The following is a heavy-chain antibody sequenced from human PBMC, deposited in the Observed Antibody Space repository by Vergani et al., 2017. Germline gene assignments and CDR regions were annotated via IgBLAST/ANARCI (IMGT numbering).Heavy chain of an antibody. CDR3: ARAYNRGLGHLDY. Sequence: EVQLVQSGAEVKKSGESLKISCQGSPNSFFRHWVAWVRHTPGKGLEWIGSIFPGDSATRYSPSFQGQVTMSAAKSIETVYLQWRSLKTSDTGTYFCARAYNRGLGHLDYWGQGTRVTVS. CDR1: PNSFFRHW. J-gene: IGHJ4*02. V-gene: IGHV5-51*03. CDR2: IFPGDSAT. D-gene: IGHD3-10*01.